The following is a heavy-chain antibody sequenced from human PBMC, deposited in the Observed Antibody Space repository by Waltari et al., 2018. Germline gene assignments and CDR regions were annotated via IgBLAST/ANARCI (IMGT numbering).Heavy chain of an antibody. CDR3: ARGHYYDSSGYYYVSPYDY. D-gene: IGHD3-22*01. V-gene: IGHV3-74*01. Sequence: EVQLVESGGGLVQPGGSLRLSCAASGFTFSSYWMHWVRQAPGKGLVWVSRINSDGSSTSYADSVKGRFTISRDNAKNTLYLQMNSLRAEDTAVYYCARGHYYDSSGYYYVSPYDYWGQGTLVTVSS. J-gene: IGHJ4*02. CDR2: INSDGSST. CDR1: GFTFSSYW.